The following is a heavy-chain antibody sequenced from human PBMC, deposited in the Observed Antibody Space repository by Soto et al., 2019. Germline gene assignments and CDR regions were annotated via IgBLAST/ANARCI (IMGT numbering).Heavy chain of an antibody. CDR1: GYSFTSYW. D-gene: IGHD3-10*01. J-gene: IGHJ3*02. CDR3: ARQKVEYYGSGSYDAFDI. CDR2: IYPGDSDT. Sequence: ASVKVSCKGSGYSFTSYWIGWVRQMPGKGLEWMGIIYPGDSDTRYSPSFQGQVTISADKSISTAYLQWSSLKASDTAMYYCARQKVEYYGSGSYDAFDIWGQGTMVTVSS. V-gene: IGHV5-51*01.